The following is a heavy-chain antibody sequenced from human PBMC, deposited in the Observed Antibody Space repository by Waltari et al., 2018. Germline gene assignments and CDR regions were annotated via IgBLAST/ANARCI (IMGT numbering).Heavy chain of an antibody. CDR1: GYSISSGYY. CDR3: ARGDIVLVVFDY. V-gene: IGHV4-38-2*02. D-gene: IGHD2-8*02. J-gene: IGHJ4*02. CDR2: IYHSGST. Sequence: QVQLQESGPGLVKPSETLSLTCTVSGYSISSGYYWGWIRQPPGKGLEWIGSIYHSGSTYYNPSHKSRVTISVDTSKNQFSLKLSSVTAADTAVYYCARGDIVLVVFDYWGQGTLVTVSS.